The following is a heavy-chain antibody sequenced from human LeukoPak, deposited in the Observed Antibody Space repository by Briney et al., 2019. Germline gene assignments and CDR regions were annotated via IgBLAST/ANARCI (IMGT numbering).Heavy chain of an antibody. CDR2: IYHSGST. V-gene: IGHV4-38-2*02. CDR1: GYSISSGNY. CDR3: ARDRDVDDFDS. J-gene: IGHJ4*01. D-gene: IGHD2-15*01. Sequence: SETLSLTCTVSGYSISSGNYWDWIRQPPGKGLEWIGSIYHSGSTYYNPSLKSRVTTSIDTSKNQLSLNLKSVTAADTAVYYCARDRDVDDFDSWGHGTLVTVSS.